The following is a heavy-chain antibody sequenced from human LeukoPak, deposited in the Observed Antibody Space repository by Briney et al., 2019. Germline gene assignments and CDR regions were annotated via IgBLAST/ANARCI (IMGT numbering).Heavy chain of an antibody. CDR2: IYYSGGT. D-gene: IGHD6-6*01. CDR1: GGSISSLY. V-gene: IGHV4-59*08. CDR3: ARWQYTISSGWFDP. J-gene: IGHJ5*02. Sequence: SETLSLTCTLSGGSISSLYWGWIRQPPGKGLEWIGSIYYSGGTNYNPSLKSRVTISVDTSKIQFSLKLSSVTAADTAVYYCARWQYTISSGWFDPWGQGTLVTGSS.